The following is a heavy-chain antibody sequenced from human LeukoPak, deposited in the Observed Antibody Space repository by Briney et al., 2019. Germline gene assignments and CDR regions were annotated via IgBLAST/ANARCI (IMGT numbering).Heavy chain of an antibody. Sequence: SETLSLTCTVSGGSISTYYWSWIRQPAGKGLEWIGRIYNSGSTYYNPSLKSRVTISVDTSKNQFSLKLSSVTAADTAVYYCAREERWLQWYYFDYWGQGTLVTVSS. CDR1: GGSISTYY. CDR2: IYNSGST. CDR3: AREERWLQWYYFDY. D-gene: IGHD5-24*01. V-gene: IGHV4-4*07. J-gene: IGHJ4*02.